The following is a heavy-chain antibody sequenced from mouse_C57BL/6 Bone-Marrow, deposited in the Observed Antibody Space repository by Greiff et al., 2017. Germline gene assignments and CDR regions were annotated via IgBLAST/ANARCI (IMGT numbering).Heavy chain of an antibody. CDR3: AGRGDWFAY. CDR2: INPNNGGT. Sequence: VHVKQSGPELVKPGASVKIPCKASGYTFTDYNMDWVKQSPGKSLEWIGDINPNNGGTIYNQKFKGKATLTVDKSSSTAYMELRSRTSEDTAVYYCAGRGDWFAYWGQGTLVTVSA. D-gene: IGHD1-1*01. J-gene: IGHJ3*01. V-gene: IGHV1-18*01. CDR1: GYTFTDYN.